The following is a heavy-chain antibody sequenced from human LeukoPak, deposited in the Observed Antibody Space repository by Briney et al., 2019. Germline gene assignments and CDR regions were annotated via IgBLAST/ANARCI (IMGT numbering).Heavy chain of an antibody. CDR3: ARVAPESDILTGLSDY. CDR2: ISAYNGNT. CDR1: GYTFTSYG. Sequence: ASVKVSCKASGYTFTSYGISWVRQAPGQGLEWMGWISAYNGNTNYAQKLQGRVTMTTDTSTSTAYMELRSLRSDDTAVYHCARVAPESDILTGLSDYWGQGTLVTVSS. V-gene: IGHV1-18*01. D-gene: IGHD3-9*01. J-gene: IGHJ4*02.